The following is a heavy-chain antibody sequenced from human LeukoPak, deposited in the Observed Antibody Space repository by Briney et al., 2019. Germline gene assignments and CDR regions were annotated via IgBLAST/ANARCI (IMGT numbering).Heavy chain of an antibody. D-gene: IGHD1-26*01. CDR1: GFTFSDYY. CDR3: ARVIVGAAFDAFDI. J-gene: IGHJ3*02. CDR2: ISSSGNTI. V-gene: IGHV3-11*04. Sequence: GGSLRLSCAASGFTFSDYYMSWIRQAPGKGLEWVSYISSSGNTIYYADSVTGRFTISRDNSKNTLYLQMNSLRAEDTAMYYCARVIVGAAFDAFDIWGQGTMVTVSS.